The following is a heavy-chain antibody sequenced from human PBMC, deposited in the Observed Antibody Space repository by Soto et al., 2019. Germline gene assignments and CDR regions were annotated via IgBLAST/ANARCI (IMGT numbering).Heavy chain of an antibody. CDR2: INHSGST. CDR3: ARGKSTMVRAGFQH. D-gene: IGHD3-10*01. Sequence: QVQLQQWGAGLLKPSETLSLTCAVYGGSFSGYYWSWIRQPPGKGLEWIGEINHSGSTNYNPSLKSRVTISVDTSKNQFSLELSSVTAADTAVYYCARGKSTMVRAGFQHWGQGTLVTVSS. J-gene: IGHJ1*01. CDR1: GGSFSGYY. V-gene: IGHV4-34*01.